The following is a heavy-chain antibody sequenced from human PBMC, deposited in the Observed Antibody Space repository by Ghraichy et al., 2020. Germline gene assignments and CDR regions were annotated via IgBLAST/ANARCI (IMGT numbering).Heavy chain of an antibody. J-gene: IGHJ4*02. D-gene: IGHD6-19*01. CDR3: ARASGSTTGWWVDFFDY. CDR2: INESGDKT. V-gene: IGHV3-23*01. CDR1: GFAFSTSA. Sequence: GGSLRLSCAASGFAFSTSAMNWVRQAPGKGLEWVSSINESGDKTYYADSVRGRFTISRDNSGKILYLQMNSLRAGDTAFYYCARASGSTTGWWVDFFDYWGQGILVTVSS.